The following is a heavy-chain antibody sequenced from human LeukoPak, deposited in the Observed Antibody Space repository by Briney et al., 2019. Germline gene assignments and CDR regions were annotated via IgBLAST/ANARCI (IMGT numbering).Heavy chain of an antibody. J-gene: IGHJ5*02. Sequence: SETLSLTCTVSGGSISSYYWSWIRQPPGKGLEWIGYIYYSGSTNYNPSLKSRVTISIDTSKNQFSLKVSSVTAADTAVYYCARAHSSGWPHMFDPWGQGTLVTVPS. D-gene: IGHD6-19*01. CDR3: ARAHSSGWPHMFDP. V-gene: IGHV4-59*01. CDR1: GGSISSYY. CDR2: IYYSGST.